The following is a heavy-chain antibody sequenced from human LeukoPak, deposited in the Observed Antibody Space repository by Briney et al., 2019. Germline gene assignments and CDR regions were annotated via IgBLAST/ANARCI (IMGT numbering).Heavy chain of an antibody. D-gene: IGHD6-19*01. CDR1: GFTFSNAW. CDR2: IKSKTDGGTT. CDR3: TTDVQWLVLGDFDY. J-gene: IGHJ4*02. Sequence: PGGALRLSCAASGFTFSNAWMSWVRQPPGKGLEWGGRIKSKTDGGTTDYAAPVKSRFTISRADSKTTLYLQMNSLKNEDTAVYYCTTDVQWLVLGDFDYWGQGTLVTVSS. V-gene: IGHV3-15*01.